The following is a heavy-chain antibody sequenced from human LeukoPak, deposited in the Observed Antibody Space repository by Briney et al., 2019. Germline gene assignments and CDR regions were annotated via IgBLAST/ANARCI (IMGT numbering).Heavy chain of an antibody. CDR1: GFTVNNNY. CDR2: IYSGDIT. V-gene: IGHV3-53*01. D-gene: IGHD5-18*01. J-gene: IGHJ4*02. CDR3: ARGSGYNYGFPDY. Sequence: GGSLRLSCAASGFTVNNNYMSWVRQAPGKGLEWVSVIYSGDITYYADSVKGRFTISRDNSKNTLYLQMNSLRAEDTAVYYCARGSGYNYGFPDYWGQGTLVTVSS.